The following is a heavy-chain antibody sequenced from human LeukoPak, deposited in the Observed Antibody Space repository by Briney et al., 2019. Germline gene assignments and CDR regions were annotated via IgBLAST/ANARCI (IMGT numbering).Heavy chain of an antibody. Sequence: ASVKVSCKASGGTFSSYAISWVRQAPGRGLEWMGRIIPILGIANYAQKFQGRVTITADKSTSTAYMELSSLRSEDTAVYYCARPEQVTIFGVVIKTPPYYDYWGQGTLVTVSS. CDR2: IIPILGIA. J-gene: IGHJ4*02. D-gene: IGHD3-3*01. V-gene: IGHV1-69*04. CDR1: GGTFSSYA. CDR3: ARPEQVTIFGVVIKTPPYYDY.